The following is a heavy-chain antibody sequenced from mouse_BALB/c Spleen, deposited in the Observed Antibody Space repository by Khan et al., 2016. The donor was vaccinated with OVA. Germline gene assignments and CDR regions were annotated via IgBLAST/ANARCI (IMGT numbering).Heavy chain of an antibody. D-gene: IGHD6-2*01. CDR2: INTYTGEP. J-gene: IGHJ1*01. Sequence: QIQLVQSGPELKKPGETVKISCKASGYTFTNYGMNWVKQAPGKGLKWMGWINTYTGEPRYAEDFKGRFVFSLETSASTAYLQISNLKNEDMTTYFCARISSYWYSDVWGAGTTVTVSS. CDR1: GYTFTNYG. V-gene: IGHV9-1*02. CDR3: ARISSYWYSDV.